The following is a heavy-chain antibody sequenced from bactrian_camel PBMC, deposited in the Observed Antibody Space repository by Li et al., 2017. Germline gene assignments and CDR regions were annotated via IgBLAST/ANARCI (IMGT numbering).Heavy chain of an antibody. J-gene: IGHJ7*01. Sequence: DVQLVESGGGTAEPGGSLRLSCGASGFTFTSYDVMSWVRQAPGKGLEWVSSLNIGGVSIHYKESVKGRFTISWDDAKNTLYLQMNSLRTEDTAVYYCAREKDNSDALDYWGKGTQVTVS. V-gene: IGHV3S40*01. CDR1: GFTFTSYD. D-gene: IGHD4*01. CDR2: LNIGGVSI.